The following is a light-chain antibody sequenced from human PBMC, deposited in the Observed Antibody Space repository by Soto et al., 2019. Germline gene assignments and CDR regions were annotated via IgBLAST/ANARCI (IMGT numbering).Light chain of an antibody. J-gene: IGKJ4*01. CDR2: AAS. CDR1: QGISNY. CDR3: QKYTNVPT. V-gene: IGKV1-27*01. Sequence: DIQMTQSPSSLSASVGDRVTITCRASQGISNYLAWYQQIPGKVPKLLISAASTLQSGVPSRFSGSGSGTDFTLTISSLQPEDVATYDCQKYTNVPTFGGGTKVEIK.